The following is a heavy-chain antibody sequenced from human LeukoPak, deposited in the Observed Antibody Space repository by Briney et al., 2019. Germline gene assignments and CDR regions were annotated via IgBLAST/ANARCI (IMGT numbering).Heavy chain of an antibody. CDR1: GFTFSSYA. CDR3: ARDVCSSTSCPRQFDC. V-gene: IGHV3-30*04. Sequence: GGSLRLSCAASGFTFSSYAMQWVRQAPGKGREWVAVISYDGSNKYYADSVKGRFTISRDNSKNTLYLQMNSLRAEDTAVYYCARDVCSSTSCPRQFDCWGQGTLVTVSS. J-gene: IGHJ4*02. D-gene: IGHD2-2*01. CDR2: ISYDGSNK.